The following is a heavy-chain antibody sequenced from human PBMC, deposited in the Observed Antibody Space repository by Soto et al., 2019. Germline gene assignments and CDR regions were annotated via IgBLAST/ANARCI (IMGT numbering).Heavy chain of an antibody. CDR2: IYYSGST. CDR1: GGSVSSGSYY. V-gene: IGHV4-61*01. J-gene: IGHJ4*02. D-gene: IGHD6-19*01. Sequence: PSETLSLTCTVSGGSVSSGSYYWSWIRQPPGKGLEWIGYIYYSGSTNYNPSLKSRVTISVDTSKNQFSLKLSSVTAADTAVYYCARDQMKGLVLDYWGQGTLVTVSS. CDR3: ARDQMKGLVLDY.